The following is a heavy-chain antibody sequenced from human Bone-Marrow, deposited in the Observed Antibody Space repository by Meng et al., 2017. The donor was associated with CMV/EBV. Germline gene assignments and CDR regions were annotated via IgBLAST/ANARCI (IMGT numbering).Heavy chain of an antibody. J-gene: IGHJ4*02. CDR2: MNPNSGDT. Sequence: ASVKVSCKASGYTFTSYDVNWVRQATGQGLEWMGWMNPNSGDTGYAQKFQGRVTMTRNTSISTAYMGLSSLRSEDTALYYCARGKISQGFLLDSWGQGTLVTVSS. V-gene: IGHV1-8*01. CDR3: ARGKISQGFLLDS. D-gene: IGHD3-3*01. CDR1: GYTFTSYD.